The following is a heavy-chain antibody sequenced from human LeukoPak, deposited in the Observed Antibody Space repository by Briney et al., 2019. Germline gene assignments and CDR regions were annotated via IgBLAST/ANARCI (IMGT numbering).Heavy chain of an antibody. CDR3: ARGLYDSSGYYYHSRNYYYYYMDV. CDR2: INHSGST. V-gene: IGHV4-34*01. J-gene: IGHJ6*03. D-gene: IGHD3-22*01. Sequence: PSETLSLTCAVYGGSFSGYYWSWIRQPPGKGLEWIGEINHSGSTNYNPSLKSRVTISVDTSKNQFSLKLSSVTAADTAVYYCARGLYDSSGYYYHSRNYYYYYMDVWGKGTTVTVSS. CDR1: GGSFSGYY.